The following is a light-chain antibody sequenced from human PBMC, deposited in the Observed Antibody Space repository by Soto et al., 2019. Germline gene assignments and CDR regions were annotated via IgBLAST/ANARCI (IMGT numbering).Light chain of an antibody. CDR2: GSN. J-gene: IGLJ2*01. CDR1: SSNIGSHT. V-gene: IGLV1-44*01. Sequence: QSVLTQPPSASGTPGQSVTISCSGGSSNIGSHTVNWYQHLPGTAPKHLIYGSNQRTSGVPDRFSGSKSGTSASLAISGLQSEEEADYYCAAWDDSLDGYVVFGGGTKLTVL. CDR3: AAWDDSLDGYVV.